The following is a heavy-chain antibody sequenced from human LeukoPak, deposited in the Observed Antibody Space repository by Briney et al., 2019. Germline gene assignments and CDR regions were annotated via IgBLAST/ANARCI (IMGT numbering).Heavy chain of an antibody. D-gene: IGHD3-22*01. J-gene: IGHJ3*02. CDR1: GYSISSGYY. V-gene: IGHV4-38-2*02. CDR2: IYHSGST. CDR3: AREERITMIVVVTDAFDI. Sequence: KPSETLSLTCTVSGYSISSGYYWGWIRQPPGKWLEWIGSIYHSGSTYYNPSLKSRVTISVDTSKNQFSLKLSSVTAADTAVYYCAREERITMIVVVTDAFDIWGQGTMVTVSS.